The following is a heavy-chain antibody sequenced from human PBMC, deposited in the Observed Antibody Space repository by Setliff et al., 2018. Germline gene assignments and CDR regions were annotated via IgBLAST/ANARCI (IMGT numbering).Heavy chain of an antibody. CDR3: AKSYGSGSYRPLFDY. CDR2: ISGSGGST. V-gene: IGHV3-23*01. CDR1: GFTFSSYA. J-gene: IGHJ4*02. D-gene: IGHD3-10*01. Sequence: QPGGSLRLSCAASGFTFSSYAMSWVRQAPGKGLEWVSAISGSGGSTYYADSVKGRFTIPRDNSKNTLYVQMNSLRAEDTAVYYCAKSYGSGSYRPLFDYWGQGTLVTVSS.